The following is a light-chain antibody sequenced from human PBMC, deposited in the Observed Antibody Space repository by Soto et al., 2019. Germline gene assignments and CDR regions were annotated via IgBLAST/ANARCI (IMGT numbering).Light chain of an antibody. CDR3: LQYATSRWT. J-gene: IGKJ1*01. Sequence: EIVLTQSPVTLSLSPGERATLSCRASQSVSSAYLAWYQQKPGQTPRLLIYGTSTRATCVTGRFSGNGSGTDLTLTISSLDTEDYAGYYCLQYATSRWTFGPATKVEI. CDR1: QSVSSAY. CDR2: GTS. V-gene: IGKV3-20*01.